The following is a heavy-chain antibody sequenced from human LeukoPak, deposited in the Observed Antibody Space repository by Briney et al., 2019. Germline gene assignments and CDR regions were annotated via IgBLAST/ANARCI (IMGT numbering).Heavy chain of an antibody. V-gene: IGHV1-18*01. CDR3: ARVVLVGVAYYFDY. D-gene: IGHD2-15*01. Sequence: ASVKVSFKASGYTFTSYGISWVRQAPGQGLEWMGWISAYNGNTNYAQKLQGRVTMTTDTSTSTAYMELRSLRSDDTAVYYCARVVLVGVAYYFDYWGQGTLVTVSS. J-gene: IGHJ4*02. CDR1: GYTFTSYG. CDR2: ISAYNGNT.